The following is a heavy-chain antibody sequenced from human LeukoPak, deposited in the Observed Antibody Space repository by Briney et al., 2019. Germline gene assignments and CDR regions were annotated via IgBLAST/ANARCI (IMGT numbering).Heavy chain of an antibody. D-gene: IGHD3-22*01. Sequence: AGGSLRLSCAASGFTFSTYGMHWVRQAPGKGLEWVSQINGDSRRTNYADSVKGRLTISRDNAKNTVYLQINSLSAEDTAMYYCARGRKWFFDYWGQGTPVTVSS. J-gene: IGHJ4*02. CDR1: GFTFSTYG. V-gene: IGHV3-74*01. CDR2: INGDSRRT. CDR3: ARGRKWFFDY.